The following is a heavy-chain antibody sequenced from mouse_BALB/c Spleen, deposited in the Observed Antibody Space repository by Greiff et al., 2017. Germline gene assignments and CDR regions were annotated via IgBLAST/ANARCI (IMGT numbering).Heavy chain of an antibody. CDR3: ARGGYDYGGAMDY. CDR1: GFTFSSYA. CDR2: ISSGGST. Sequence: DVQLQESGGGLVKPGGSLKLSCAASGFTFSSYAMSWVRQTPEKRLEWVASISSGGSTYYPDSVKGRFTISRDNARNILYLQMSSLRSEDTAMYYCARGGYDYGGAMDYWGQGTSVTVSS. D-gene: IGHD2-4*01. J-gene: IGHJ4*01. V-gene: IGHV5-6-5*01.